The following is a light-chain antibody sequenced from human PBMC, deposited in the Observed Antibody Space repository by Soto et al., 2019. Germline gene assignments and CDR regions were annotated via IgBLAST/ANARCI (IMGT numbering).Light chain of an antibody. V-gene: IGLV4-69*01. CDR1: SGHSSYA. J-gene: IGLJ3*02. CDR2: LNSDGSH. Sequence: QPVLTQSPSASASLGAWVKLTCTLSSGHSSYAIAWHQQQPEKGPRYLMKLNSDGSHSKGDGIPDRFSGSSSGAERYLTISSLQSEDEADYYCQTWGTGIWVFGGGTKLTVL. CDR3: QTWGTGIWV.